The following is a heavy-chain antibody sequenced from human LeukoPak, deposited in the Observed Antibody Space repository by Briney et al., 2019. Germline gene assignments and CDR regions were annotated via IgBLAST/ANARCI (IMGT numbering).Heavy chain of an antibody. CDR3: AKVVGDIVVVVAATHPYYFDY. Sequence: GGSLRLSCAASGFTFSSYSMNWVRQAPGKGLEWVSYISSSSSTIYYADSVKGRFTISRDNSKNTLYLQMNSLRAEDTAVYYCAKVVGDIVVVVAATHPYYFDYWGQGTLVTVSS. D-gene: IGHD2-15*01. CDR1: GFTFSSYS. CDR2: ISSSSSTI. J-gene: IGHJ4*02. V-gene: IGHV3-48*01.